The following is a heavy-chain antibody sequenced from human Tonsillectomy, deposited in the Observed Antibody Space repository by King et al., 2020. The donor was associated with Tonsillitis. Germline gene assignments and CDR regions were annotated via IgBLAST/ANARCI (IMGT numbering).Heavy chain of an antibody. Sequence: VQLPESGPGLVKPSQTLSLTCSVSGGSITSGSYYWTWLRQPAGKGLEWIGRIYTSGSTTYNPSLESRVTMSVDTSKNQFSLKLSSVTAADTAVYYCARGGDILTGGSLFDPWGQGTLVTVSS. CDR1: GGSITSGSYY. D-gene: IGHD3-9*01. J-gene: IGHJ5*02. CDR2: IYTSGST. CDR3: ARGGDILTGGSLFDP. V-gene: IGHV4-61*02.